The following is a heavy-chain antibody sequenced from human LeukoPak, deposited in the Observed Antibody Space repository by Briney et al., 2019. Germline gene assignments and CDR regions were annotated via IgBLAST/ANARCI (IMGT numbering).Heavy chain of an antibody. CDR1: DGSISYYY. J-gene: IGHJ6*02. CDR3: ARWHLNSQDV. CDR2: IYVGGST. V-gene: IGHV4-4*07. Sequence: SETLSLTCTVSDGSISYYYWSWIRQPAGKGLEWIGRIYVGGSTNYSPSLKSRVSMSLDKSKNQLSLRLISVSAADTAVYYCARWHLNSQDVWGRGTAVTVS. D-gene: IGHD1-7*01.